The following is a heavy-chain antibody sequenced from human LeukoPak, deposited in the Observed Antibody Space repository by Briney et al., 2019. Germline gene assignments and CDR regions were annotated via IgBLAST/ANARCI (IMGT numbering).Heavy chain of an antibody. J-gene: IGHJ6*02. CDR3: ARDQYYYDGSGYRDYYYYYGMDV. CDR1: GFTFSSYA. Sequence: GRSLRLSCAASGFTFSSYAMHWVRQAPGKGLEWVAVISYDGSNKYYADSVKGRFTISRDNSKNTLYLQMNSLRAEDTAVYYCARDQYYYDGSGYRDYYYYYGMDVWGQGTTVTVSS. CDR2: ISYDGSNK. V-gene: IGHV3-30-3*01. D-gene: IGHD3-22*01.